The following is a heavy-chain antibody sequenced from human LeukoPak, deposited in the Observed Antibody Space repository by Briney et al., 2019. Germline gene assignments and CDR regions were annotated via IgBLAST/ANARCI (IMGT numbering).Heavy chain of an antibody. CDR1: GFTFSSYA. J-gene: IGHJ1*01. CDR2: ISGSGGST. V-gene: IGHV3-23*01. CDR3: AKEGSHCSSTSCYLGYFQH. D-gene: IGHD2-2*01. Sequence: PGGSLRLSCAASGFTFSSYAMSWVRQAPGKGLEWVSAISGSGGSTYYADSVKGRFTISRDNSKNTLYLQMNSLRAEDTAVYYCAKEGSHCSSTSCYLGYFQHWGQGTLVTVSS.